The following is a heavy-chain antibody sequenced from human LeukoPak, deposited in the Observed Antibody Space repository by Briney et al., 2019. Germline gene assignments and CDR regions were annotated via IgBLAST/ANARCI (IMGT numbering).Heavy chain of an antibody. D-gene: IGHD4-17*01. CDR1: GGTFSSYA. CDR2: IIPVFGIA. CDR3: ARVDDYADY. Sequence: GASVKVSFKTSGGTFSSYAISWVRQAPGQGLEWMGGIIPVFGIANYAQKFQGRVTITADKSTSTAYMELGSLRSEDTAVYYCARVDDYADYWGQGTLVTVSS. V-gene: IGHV1-69*10. J-gene: IGHJ4*02.